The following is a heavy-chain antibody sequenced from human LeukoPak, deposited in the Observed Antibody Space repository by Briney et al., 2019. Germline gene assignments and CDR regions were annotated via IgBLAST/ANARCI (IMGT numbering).Heavy chain of an antibody. CDR1: XX. CDR2: IKQDGSEK. D-gene: IGHD1-1*01. Sequence: XXMXWXRXAPGKGLEWVANIKQDGSEKYYVDSVKGRFTISRDNAKNSLYLQMNSLRAEDTAVYYCARGQLELISDYYYYMDVWGKGTTVTVSS. CDR3: ARGQLELISDYYYYMDV. J-gene: IGHJ6*03. V-gene: IGHV3-7*01.